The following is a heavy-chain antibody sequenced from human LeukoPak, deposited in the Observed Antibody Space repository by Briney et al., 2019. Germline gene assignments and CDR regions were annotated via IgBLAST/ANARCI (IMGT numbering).Heavy chain of an antibody. D-gene: IGHD3-22*01. J-gene: IGHJ4*02. CDR1: GGSISSSSYY. CDR2: IYYSGST. Sequence: KPSETLSLTCTVSGGSISSSSYYWGWIRQPPGKGLEWLGSIYYSGSTYYNPSLKSRVTISVDTSKNQFSLKLSSVTAADTAVYYCARQSRYTAESDTYYYDSSGEFDYWGQGTLVTVSS. CDR3: ARQSRYTAESDTYYYDSSGEFDY. V-gene: IGHV4-39*01.